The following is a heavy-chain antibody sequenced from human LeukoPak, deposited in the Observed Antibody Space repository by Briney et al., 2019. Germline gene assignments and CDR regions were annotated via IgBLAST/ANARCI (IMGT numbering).Heavy chain of an antibody. CDR2: MYYSGNN. D-gene: IGHD2-15*01. CDR3: ARHRGYCSGSRCYSVWFDP. V-gene: IGHV4-39*01. CDR1: GGSIVSTSYY. Sequence: PSETLSLTCTVSGGSIVSTSYYWSWIRQPPGKGLEWIGSMYYSGNNYYNPSLKSRVTISEDTSKNQFSLKLKSVTAADTAVYYCARHRGYCSGSRCYSVWFDPWGQGTLVTVSS. J-gene: IGHJ5*02.